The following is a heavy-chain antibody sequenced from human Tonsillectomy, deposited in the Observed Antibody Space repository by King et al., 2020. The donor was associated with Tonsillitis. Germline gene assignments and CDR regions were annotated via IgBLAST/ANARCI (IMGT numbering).Heavy chain of an antibody. CDR1: GFTFSSYA. CDR2: ISYDGSTK. D-gene: IGHD5-12*01. V-gene: IGHV3-30*01. J-gene: IGHJ4*02. Sequence: VQLVESGGGVVQPGRSLRLYCAASGFTFSSYAMHWVRQAPGKGLEWVAVISYDGSTKYYADSLKARFTIARANSKTTLYLQMNSLGAEDTAVYFCARSGGYDWCAFDYWGQGTLVTVSS. CDR3: ARSGGYDWCAFDY.